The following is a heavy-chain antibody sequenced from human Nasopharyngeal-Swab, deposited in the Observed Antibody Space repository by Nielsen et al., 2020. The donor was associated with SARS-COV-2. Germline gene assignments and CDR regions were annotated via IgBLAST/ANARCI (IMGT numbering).Heavy chain of an antibody. V-gene: IGHV1-46*01. CDR3: ARRWELDAFDI. D-gene: IGHD1-7*01. CDR2: INPSGGST. J-gene: IGHJ3*02. CDR1: GYTFPSYY. Sequence: ASVKVSCKESGYTFPSYYMHWLRQAPGQGLEWMGIINPSGGSTSYAQKFQGRVTMTRDTSTSTVYMELSSLRSEDTAVYYCARRWELDAFDIWGQGTMVTVSS.